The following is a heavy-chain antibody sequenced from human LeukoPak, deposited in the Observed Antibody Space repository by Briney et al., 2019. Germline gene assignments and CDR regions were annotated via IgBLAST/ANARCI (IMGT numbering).Heavy chain of an antibody. CDR2: IYYSGST. CDR3: ARDPYYGSGSYLAAGY. V-gene: IGHV4-39*07. CDR1: GGSISSSSYY. J-gene: IGHJ4*02. Sequence: SETLSLTCTVSGGSISSSSYYWGWIRQPPGKGLEWIGSIYYSGSTYYNPSLKSRVTISVDTSKDQFSLKLSSLTAADTAVYYCARDPYYGSGSYLAAGYWGQGTLVTVSS. D-gene: IGHD3-10*01.